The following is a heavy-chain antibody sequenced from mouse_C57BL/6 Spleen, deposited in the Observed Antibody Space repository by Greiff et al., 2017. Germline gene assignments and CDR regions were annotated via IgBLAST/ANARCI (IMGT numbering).Heavy chain of an antibody. CDR2: IDPANGNT. V-gene: IGHV14-3*01. D-gene: IGHD1-1*01. CDR1: GFNIKNTY. J-gene: IGHJ1*03. CDR3: ARSRDDGSSYPSSYFDV. Sequence: EVMLVESVAELVRPGASVKLSCTASGFNIKNTYMHWVKQRPEQGLEWIGRIDPANGNTKYAPKFQGKATITADTSSNTAYLQLSSLTSEDTAIYYCARSRDDGSSYPSSYFDVWGTGTTVTVSS.